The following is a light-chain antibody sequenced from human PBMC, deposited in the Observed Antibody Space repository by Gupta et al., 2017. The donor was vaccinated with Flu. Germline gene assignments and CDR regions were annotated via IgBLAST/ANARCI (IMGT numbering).Light chain of an antibody. V-gene: IGLV3-21*02. CDR1: IIGRET. Sequence: SYVLTQPPSVSVAPGQAARITCGGEIIGRETVHWYQQKAGQAPVLVVYDNSDRPSGIPERFSGSKSGNTATFTISRVEAGDEADYYCQVWDGSNDQGVFGGGTQLTVL. CDR3: QVWDGSNDQGV. J-gene: IGLJ3*02. CDR2: DNS.